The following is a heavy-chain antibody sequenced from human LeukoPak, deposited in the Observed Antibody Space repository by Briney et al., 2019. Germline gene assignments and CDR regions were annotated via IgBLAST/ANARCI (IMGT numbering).Heavy chain of an antibody. CDR1: GFTFSIYA. D-gene: IGHD6-13*01. V-gene: IGHV3-23*01. CDR3: AKDLSSSWSEGPYYYYGMDV. Sequence: GGSLRLSCAASGFTFSIYAMSWVRQAPGKGLEWVSAISATDSRPYYADSVKGRFTISRDNSKSTLYLQMNSLRAEDTAVYYCAKDLSSSWSEGPYYYYGMDVWGQGTTVTVSS. CDR2: ISATDSRP. J-gene: IGHJ6*02.